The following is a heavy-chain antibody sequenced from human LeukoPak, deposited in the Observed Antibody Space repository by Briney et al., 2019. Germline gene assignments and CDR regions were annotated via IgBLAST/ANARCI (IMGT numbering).Heavy chain of an antibody. V-gene: IGHV3-74*01. CDR1: GFPFSGYW. Sequence: GGSLRLYCAASGFPFSGYWMHWVRQAPGKGLVWVSRIDDDGAGTTYADSVKGRFTISRDNAKDTLYLQMNSLRVEDTAVYYCARSASGYDAWGQGTLVTVSS. D-gene: IGHD5-12*01. J-gene: IGHJ5*02. CDR2: IDDDGAGT. CDR3: ARSASGYDA.